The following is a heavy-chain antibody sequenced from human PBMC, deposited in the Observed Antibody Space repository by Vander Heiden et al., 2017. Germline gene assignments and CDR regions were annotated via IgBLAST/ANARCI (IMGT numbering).Heavy chain of an antibody. J-gene: IGHJ5*02. CDR2: ISGSGGST. CDR1: GFTFSTHA. CDR3: AKVARAAAGTGWFDP. Sequence: EVQLLEPGGGLVQPGGALRLSCAASGFTFSTHAMSWVRQAAGKGLEWVSAISGSGGSTYYAGSVKGRFTISRNKSKNTLYLQMNSLRAEDTAVYYCAKVARAAAGTGWFDPWGQGTLVTVSS. D-gene: IGHD6-13*01. V-gene: IGHV3-23*01.